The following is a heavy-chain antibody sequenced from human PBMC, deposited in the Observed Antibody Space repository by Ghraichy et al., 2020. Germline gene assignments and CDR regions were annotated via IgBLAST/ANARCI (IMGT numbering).Heavy chain of an antibody. Sequence: GGSLRLSCAASGFPFSSYWMSWVRQAPGKGLEWVANIKQDGSEKYYVDSVQGRFTISRDNAKNSLYLQLNSLRAADTAVYYCARDEGNYGENHFDYWGQGTLVTVSS. CDR2: IKQDGSEK. CDR3: ARDEGNYGENHFDY. V-gene: IGHV3-7*04. CDR1: GFPFSSYW. D-gene: IGHD4-17*01. J-gene: IGHJ4*02.